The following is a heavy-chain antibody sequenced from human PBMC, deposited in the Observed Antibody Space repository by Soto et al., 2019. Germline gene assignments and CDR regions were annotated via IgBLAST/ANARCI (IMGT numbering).Heavy chain of an antibody. CDR1: GGSFSGYY. CDR2: INHSGST. Sequence: SETLSLTCAVYGGSFSGYYWSWIRQPPGKGLEWIGEINHSGSTNYNPSLKSRVTISVDTSKNQFSLKLSSVTAADTAVYYCARGREDAPYDFWSGYYPSNLWGQGTLVTVSS. V-gene: IGHV4-34*01. CDR3: ARGREDAPYDFWSGYYPSNL. J-gene: IGHJ5*02. D-gene: IGHD3-3*01.